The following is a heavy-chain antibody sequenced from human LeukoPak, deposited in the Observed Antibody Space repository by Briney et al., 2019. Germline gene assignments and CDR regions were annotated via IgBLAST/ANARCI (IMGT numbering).Heavy chain of an antibody. J-gene: IGHJ3*02. CDR1: GFTFSSYA. CDR2: ISYDGSNK. V-gene: IGHV3-30*04. Sequence: TGGSLRLSCAASGFTFSSYAMHWVRQAPGKGLEWVAVISYDGSNKYYADSVKGRFTISRDNSKNTLYLQMNSLRAEDTAVYHCAREAIVGATGAFDIWGQGTMVTVSS. CDR3: AREAIVGATGAFDI. D-gene: IGHD1-26*01.